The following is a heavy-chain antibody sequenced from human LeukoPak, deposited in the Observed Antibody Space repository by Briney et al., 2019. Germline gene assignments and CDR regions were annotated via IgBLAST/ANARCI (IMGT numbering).Heavy chain of an antibody. D-gene: IGHD6-13*01. CDR3: ARDYTNSWQPWFDP. V-gene: IGHV3-33*01. CDR1: GFTFSSYG. Sequence: GTSLRLSCAASGFTFSSYGMHWVRQAPGKGPEWVAVIWYDGSNKYYADSVKGRFTISRDNSENTLYLQMNSLRAEDTAVYYCARDYTNSWQPWFDPWGQGTLVTVSS. CDR2: IWYDGSNK. J-gene: IGHJ5*02.